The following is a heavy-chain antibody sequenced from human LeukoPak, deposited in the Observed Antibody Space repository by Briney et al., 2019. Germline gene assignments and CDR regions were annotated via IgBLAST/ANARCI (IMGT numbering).Heavy chain of an antibody. V-gene: IGHV1-2*02. CDR1: GYTFTGYY. CDR3: ARDIVVVPAAMRADWVDY. D-gene: IGHD2-2*01. CDR2: INPNSGGT. Sequence: ASVKVSCKASGYTFTGYYMHWVRQAPGQGLEWMGWINPNSGGTNYAQKFQGRVTMTRDTSISTAYMELSRLRSDDTAVYYRARDIVVVPAAMRADWVDYWGQGTLVTVSS. J-gene: IGHJ4*02.